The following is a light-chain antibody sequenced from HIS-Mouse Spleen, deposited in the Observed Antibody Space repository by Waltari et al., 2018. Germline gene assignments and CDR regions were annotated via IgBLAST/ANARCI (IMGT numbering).Light chain of an antibody. CDR3: CSYAGSSPYVV. CDR2: DGS. CDR1: SSDVGGYNY. Sequence: QSALTQPRSVSGSPGQSVTISCTGTSSDVGGYNYVSWYQQHPGKAPKLMIYDGSKRPSGVPDRFSGSKSGNTASLTISGLQAEDEADYYCCSYAGSSPYVVFGGGTKLTVL. J-gene: IGLJ2*01. V-gene: IGLV2-11*01.